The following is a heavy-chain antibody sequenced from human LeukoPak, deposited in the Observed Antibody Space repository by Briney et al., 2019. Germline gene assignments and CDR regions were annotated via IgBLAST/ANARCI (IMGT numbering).Heavy chain of an antibody. Sequence: VASVKVSCKVSGYTLTELSMHWVRQAPGKGLEWMGGFDPEDGETIYAQKFQGRVTMTEDTSTDTAYMELSSLRSEDTAVYYCATRPSRGYYYDSSAGPYFDYWGQGTLVTVSS. D-gene: IGHD3-22*01. CDR2: FDPEDGET. CDR1: GYTLTELS. CDR3: ATRPSRGYYYDSSAGPYFDY. J-gene: IGHJ4*02. V-gene: IGHV1-24*01.